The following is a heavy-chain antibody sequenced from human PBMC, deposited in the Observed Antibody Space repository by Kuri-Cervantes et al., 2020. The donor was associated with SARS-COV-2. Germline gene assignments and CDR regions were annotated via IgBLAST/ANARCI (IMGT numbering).Heavy chain of an antibody. J-gene: IGHJ4*02. D-gene: IGHD3-10*01. CDR3: ARVRGGGSGSYYSPYYFDY. V-gene: IGHV4-61*01. CDR1: GGSFSSCSYY. Sequence: ESLKISCTVSGGSFSSCSYYWSWIRQPPGKGLEWIGYIYYSGTTNYHPSLMRRVNISVNQSKNQFSLKLSSVTAADTAVYYCARVRGGGSGSYYSPYYFDYWGQGTLVTVSS. CDR2: IYYSGTT.